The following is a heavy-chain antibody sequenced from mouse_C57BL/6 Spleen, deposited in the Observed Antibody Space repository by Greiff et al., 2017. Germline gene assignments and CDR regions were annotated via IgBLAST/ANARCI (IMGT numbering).Heavy chain of an antibody. CDR1: GYSITSGYY. D-gene: IGHD4-1*01. J-gene: IGHJ3*01. Sequence: EVKLMESGPGLVKPSQSLSLTCSVTGYSITSGYYWNWIRQFPGNKLEWMGYISYDGSNNYNPSLKNRISITRDTSKNQFFLKLTSVTTEDTATFYCARAGTGPAWFAYWGQGTLVTVSA. V-gene: IGHV3-6*01. CDR2: ISYDGSN. CDR3: ARAGTGPAWFAY.